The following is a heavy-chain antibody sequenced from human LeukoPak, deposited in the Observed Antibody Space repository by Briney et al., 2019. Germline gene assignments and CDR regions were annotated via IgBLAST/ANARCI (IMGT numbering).Heavy chain of an antibody. J-gene: IGHJ4*02. CDR1: EDTFTNYY. V-gene: IGHV1-46*01. Sequence: ASVKVSCKASEDTFTNYYMHWVRQAPGQGLEWLGIINPNGDRTAYAQNFQGRVTVTTDTSTSTAYMELRSLRSDDTAVYYCARDDRDYCSGTSCYYFDYWGQGTQVTVSS. D-gene: IGHD2-2*01. CDR3: ARDDRDYCSGTSCYYFDY. CDR2: INPNGDRT.